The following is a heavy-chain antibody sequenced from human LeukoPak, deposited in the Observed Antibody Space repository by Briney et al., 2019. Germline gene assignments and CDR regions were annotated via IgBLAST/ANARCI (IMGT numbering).Heavy chain of an antibody. D-gene: IGHD4/OR15-4a*01. V-gene: IGHV3-21*01. CDR1: AFSFSNYN. J-gene: IGHJ4*02. CDR3: ARDTLGEGEDANYAVYYFDY. CDR2: ITSSGSYI. Sequence: PGGSLRLSCAASAFSFSNYNMNWVRQAPGKGLEWVSSITSSGSYIYYADSVKGRFTISRDNGKNSLDLQMNSLRADDTAVYYCARDTLGEGEDANYAVYYFDYWGQGTVVTVSS.